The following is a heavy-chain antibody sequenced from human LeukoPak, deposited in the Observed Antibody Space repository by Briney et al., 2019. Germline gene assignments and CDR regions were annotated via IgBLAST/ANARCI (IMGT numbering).Heavy chain of an antibody. D-gene: IGHD1-26*01. CDR3: ASLPGSYGFYYFDY. J-gene: IGHJ4*02. CDR1: GFTFSSYG. CDR2: IWYDGSNK. V-gene: IGHV3-33*01. Sequence: GRSLRLSCAASGFTFSSYGMHWVRQAPGKGLEWVAVIWYDGSNKYYADSVKGRFTISRDNSKNTLYLQMNSLRAEDTAVYYCASLPGSYGFYYFDYWGQGTLVTVSS.